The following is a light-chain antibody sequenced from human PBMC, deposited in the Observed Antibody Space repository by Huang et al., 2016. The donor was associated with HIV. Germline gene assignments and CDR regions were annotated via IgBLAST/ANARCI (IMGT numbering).Light chain of an antibody. CDR1: QSVSSN. CDR3: QQNNNWPPLFT. CDR2: GAS. V-gene: IGKV3-15*01. Sequence: EIVMTQSPATLSVSPGERATLSCRASQSVSSNLAWYQQKPGQAPRLLIYGASTRATGIPARFSGSGSGTEFTLTISSLQSEDFAVYYCQQNNNWPPLFTFDPGTKVDIK. J-gene: IGKJ3*01.